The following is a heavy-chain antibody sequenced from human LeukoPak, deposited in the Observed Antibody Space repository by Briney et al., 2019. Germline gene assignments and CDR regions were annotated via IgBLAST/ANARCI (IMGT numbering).Heavy chain of an antibody. D-gene: IGHD3-22*01. Sequence: GGSLRLSCAASGFTVSSNYMSWVRQAPGKGLEWVSAISGSGGSTYYADSVKGRFTISRDNSKNTLYLQMNSLRAEDTAVYYCAKAAGYYYDVDIWGQGTMVTVSS. CDR1: GFTVSSNY. J-gene: IGHJ3*02. CDR3: AKAAGYYYDVDI. CDR2: ISGSGGST. V-gene: IGHV3-23*01.